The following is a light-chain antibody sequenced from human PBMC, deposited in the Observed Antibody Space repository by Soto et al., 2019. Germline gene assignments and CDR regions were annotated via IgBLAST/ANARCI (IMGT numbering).Light chain of an antibody. V-gene: IGKV1-39*01. CDR2: ATS. CDR1: QNIDNY. CDR3: QESYSTPAVS. J-gene: IGKJ4*01. Sequence: DIQMTQSPSSLSASLGDRVTITCRASQNIDNYLNWYQHKPGKAPKLLIYATSTLQSGVPARFSGSGSGTEFTLTISTLHAEDFATYFCQESYSTPAVSFGGGTKVEIK.